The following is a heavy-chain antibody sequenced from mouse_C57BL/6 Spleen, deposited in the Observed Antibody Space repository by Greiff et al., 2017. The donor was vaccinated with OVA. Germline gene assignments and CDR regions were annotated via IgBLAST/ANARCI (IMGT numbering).Heavy chain of an antibody. Sequence: QVQLQQPGAELVKPGASVKLSCKASGYTFTSYWMHWVKQRPGQGLEWIGMIHPNSGSTNYNEKFKSKATLTVDKSSSTAYMQLSSLTSEDSAVYYCARVGNYALYYFDYWGQGTTLTVSS. D-gene: IGHD2-1*01. J-gene: IGHJ2*01. CDR2: IHPNSGST. CDR3: ARVGNYALYYFDY. V-gene: IGHV1-64*01. CDR1: GYTFTSYW.